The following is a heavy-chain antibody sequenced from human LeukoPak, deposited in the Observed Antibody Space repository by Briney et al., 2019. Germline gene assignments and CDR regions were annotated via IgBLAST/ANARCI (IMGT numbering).Heavy chain of an antibody. CDR3: ARFDDHGGNSYYFDY. CDR1: GDSISTSNSY. V-gene: IGHV4-61*05. Sequence: PSETLSLTCTVSGDSISTSNSYWGWIRQPPGKGLEWIGCIYYSGSTNYNPSLKSRFTLSVDTSKNQFSLRLRSVTAADTAVYYCARFDDHGGNSYYFDYWGQGTLVPVSS. CDR2: IYYSGST. J-gene: IGHJ4*02. D-gene: IGHD4-23*01.